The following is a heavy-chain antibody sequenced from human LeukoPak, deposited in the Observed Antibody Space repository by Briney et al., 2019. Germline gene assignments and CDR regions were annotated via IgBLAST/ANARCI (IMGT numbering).Heavy chain of an antibody. Sequence: ASVKVSCKASGYTFTGYYMHWVRQAPGQGLEWMGWINPNSGGTNYAQKFQGRVTMTRDTSISTAYMELSRLRSDDTAVYYCARDYTGYYYYYYMDVWGKGTTVTISS. D-gene: IGHD7-27*01. J-gene: IGHJ6*03. CDR1: GYTFTGYY. V-gene: IGHV1-2*02. CDR3: ARDYTGYYYYYYMDV. CDR2: INPNSGGT.